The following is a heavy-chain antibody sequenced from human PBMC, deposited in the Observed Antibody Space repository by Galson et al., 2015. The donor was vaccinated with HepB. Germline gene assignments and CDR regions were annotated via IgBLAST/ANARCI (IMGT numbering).Heavy chain of an antibody. V-gene: IGHV4-34*01. CDR3: ARGLLAAHSALNY. Sequence: SETLSLTCAVYGGFFSGYYWTWIRQPPGKGLEWIGEINQSGSTNYNPSLKSRVTITVDTSKKQFSLKLNSVTAADTALYYCARGLLAAHSALNYWGQGTLVTVSS. CDR1: GGFFSGYY. CDR2: INQSGST. D-gene: IGHD6-6*01. J-gene: IGHJ4*02.